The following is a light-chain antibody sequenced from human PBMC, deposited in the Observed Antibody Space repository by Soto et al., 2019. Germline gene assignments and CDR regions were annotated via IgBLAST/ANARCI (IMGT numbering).Light chain of an antibody. Sequence: EIVLTQSPGTLSLSPGDSATLSCRASQSVSSTFLAWYQHKPGRPPRLVIYDIFTRATGVPTRISGSGSGTEFTLTISSLQSEDFAVYYCQQYNSWPLTFGGGTRWIS. CDR2: DIF. V-gene: IGKV3D-15*01. CDR3: QQYNSWPLT. CDR1: QSVSST. J-gene: IGKJ4*01.